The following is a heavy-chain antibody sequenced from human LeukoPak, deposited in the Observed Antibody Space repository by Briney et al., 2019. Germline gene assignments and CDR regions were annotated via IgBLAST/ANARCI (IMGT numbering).Heavy chain of an antibody. CDR2: FDPEDGET. CDR3: ATGFGIVATTGFDY. J-gene: IGHJ4*02. Sequence: ASVKVSCKVSGYTLTELSMHWVRQAPGKGLEWMGGFDPEDGETIYAQKFQGRVTMTEDTSTDTAYMELSSLRSEDTAVYYCATGFGIVATTGFDYWGQGTPVTVSS. CDR1: GYTLTELS. D-gene: IGHD5-12*01. V-gene: IGHV1-24*01.